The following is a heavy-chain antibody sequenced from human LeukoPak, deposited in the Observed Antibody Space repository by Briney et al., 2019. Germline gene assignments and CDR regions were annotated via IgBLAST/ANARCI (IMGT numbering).Heavy chain of an antibody. Sequence: GASVKVSCKASGYTFTSYGISWVRQAPGQGLEWMGWISAYNGNTNYAQKLQGRVTMTTDTSTRTAYMELSSLRSDDTAVYYCARFLLGQHSTWYAFDIWGQGTMVTVSS. CDR2: ISAYNGNT. J-gene: IGHJ3*02. D-gene: IGHD7-27*01. V-gene: IGHV1-18*01. CDR3: ARFLLGQHSTWYAFDI. CDR1: GYTFTSYG.